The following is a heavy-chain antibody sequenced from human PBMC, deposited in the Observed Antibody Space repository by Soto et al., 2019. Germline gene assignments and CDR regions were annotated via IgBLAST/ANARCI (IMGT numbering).Heavy chain of an antibody. Sequence: QVQLVQSGAEVKKPGSSVKVSCKASGGTFSSYAISWVRQAPGQGLEWMGGVIPIFGTGNYAQKFQGRVTITADESTSTAYMELSSLRSEDTAVYYCAREVRPNDYGGKRVYYFDYWGQGTLVTVSS. V-gene: IGHV1-69*01. D-gene: IGHD4-17*01. CDR1: GGTFSSYA. CDR2: VIPIFGTG. J-gene: IGHJ4*02. CDR3: AREVRPNDYGGKRVYYFDY.